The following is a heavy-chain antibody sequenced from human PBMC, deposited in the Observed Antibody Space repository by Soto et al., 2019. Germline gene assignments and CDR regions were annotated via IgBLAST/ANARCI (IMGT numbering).Heavy chain of an antibody. Sequence: ASVKVCCKASGGTFSSYAISWVRQAPGQGLEWMGGIIPIFGTANYAQKFQGRVTITADESTSTAYMELSSLRSEDTAVYYCARDCSFKRNFAYWGQGTLVTVSS. CDR3: ARDCSFKRNFAY. V-gene: IGHV1-69*13. D-gene: IGHD2-21*01. J-gene: IGHJ4*02. CDR2: IIPIFGTA. CDR1: GGTFSSYA.